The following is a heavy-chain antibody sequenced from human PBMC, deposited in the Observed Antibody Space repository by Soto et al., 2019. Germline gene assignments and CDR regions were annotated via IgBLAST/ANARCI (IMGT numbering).Heavy chain of an antibody. Sequence: PGGSLRLSCAASGVTFSSYGMHLVRQATGKGLEWVAVIWYDGSNKYYADSVKGRFTISRDNSKNTLYLQMNSLRAEDTAVYYWEGDPGWLSSFDYGGQGTLVPVSP. V-gene: IGHV3-33*01. CDR3: EGDPGWLSSFDY. CDR1: GVTFSSYG. D-gene: IGHD5-12*01. CDR2: IWYDGSNK. J-gene: IGHJ4*02.